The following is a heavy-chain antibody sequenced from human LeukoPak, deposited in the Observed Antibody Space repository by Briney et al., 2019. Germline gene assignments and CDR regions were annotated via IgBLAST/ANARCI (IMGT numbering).Heavy chain of an antibody. CDR1: GFTFTNSW. CDR3: ARRIGGDSNY. D-gene: IGHD4-23*01. Sequence: QAGGSLRLSCAASGFTFTNSWMHWVRQAPGKGLVWVSHINSDGSTTAYADSVKGRFTISRDNAKNTLYLQMNSLRVEDTAVYYCARRIGGDSNYWGQGTLVTVSS. J-gene: IGHJ4*02. V-gene: IGHV3-74*01. CDR2: INSDGSTT.